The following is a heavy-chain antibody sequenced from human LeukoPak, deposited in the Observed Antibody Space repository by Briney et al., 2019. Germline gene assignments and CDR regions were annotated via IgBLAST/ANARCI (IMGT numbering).Heavy chain of an antibody. D-gene: IGHD2-2*01. Sequence: PGGSLRLSCAASGFTFSSYAMHWVRQAPGKGLEWVAVISYDGSNKYYADSVKGRFTISRDNSKNTLYPQMNSLRAEDTAVYYCARANYNCGSTSCPDYYYYYMDVWGKGTTVTVSS. CDR3: ARANYNCGSTSCPDYYYYYMDV. CDR2: ISYDGSNK. CDR1: GFTFSSYA. V-gene: IGHV3-30-3*01. J-gene: IGHJ6*03.